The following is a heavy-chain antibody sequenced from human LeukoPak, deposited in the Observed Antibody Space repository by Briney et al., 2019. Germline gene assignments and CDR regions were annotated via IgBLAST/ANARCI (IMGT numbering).Heavy chain of an antibody. V-gene: IGHV1-8*01. CDR1: GYTFTSYD. J-gene: IGHJ4*02. CDR3: ARVSSETFDY. Sequence: VASVTVSCKASGYTFTSYDINWVRQAPGQGLEWMGWMNPNSGNTGYAQKFQGRVTMTTDTSTSTAYMELRSLRSDDTAVYYCARVSSETFDYWGQGTLVTVSS. CDR2: MNPNSGNT.